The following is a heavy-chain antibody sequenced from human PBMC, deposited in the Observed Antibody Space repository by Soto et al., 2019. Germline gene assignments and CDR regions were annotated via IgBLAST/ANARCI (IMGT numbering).Heavy chain of an antibody. Sequence: GGSLRLSCAGSGCTFSSYAMSLVRQAPGKGLEWVSGISGSGGSTYYADSVKGRFTISRDNSKNTLYLQMNSLRAEDTAVYYCAKDVTTVTLADFDYWGRGTLVTVSS. D-gene: IGHD4-17*01. J-gene: IGHJ4*02. V-gene: IGHV3-23*01. CDR3: AKDVTTVTLADFDY. CDR1: GCTFSSYA. CDR2: ISGSGGST.